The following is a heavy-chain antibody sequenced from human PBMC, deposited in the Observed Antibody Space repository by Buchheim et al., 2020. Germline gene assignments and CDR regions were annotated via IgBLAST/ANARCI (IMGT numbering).Heavy chain of an antibody. CDR2: ISSSSNTI. CDR1: DFAFSAYA. V-gene: IGHV3-48*02. CDR3: ATWAFYHGVDV. Sequence: HLLDSGGGLVQPGGSLRLSCAASDFAFSAYAMHWVRQAPGKGLEWVSYISSSSNTIYYADSVRGRFTISRDNAKNSLHLQMNSLRDEDTAVYYCATWAFYHGVDVWGQGTT. D-gene: IGHD7-27*01. J-gene: IGHJ6*02.